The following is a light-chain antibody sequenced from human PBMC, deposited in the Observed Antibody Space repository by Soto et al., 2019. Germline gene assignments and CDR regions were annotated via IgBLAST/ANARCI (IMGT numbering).Light chain of an antibody. V-gene: IGKV1-5*01. CDR1: QSISSW. CDR3: QQLNFFPIT. CDR2: DAS. Sequence: DIQMTQSPSTLSASVGDRFTITFRASQSISSWLAWYQQKPGKAPKVLIVDASSLESGVPSRFSGSGSGPEFTLTITSLQPEDFATYYCQQLNFFPITFGQGTRLEIK. J-gene: IGKJ5*01.